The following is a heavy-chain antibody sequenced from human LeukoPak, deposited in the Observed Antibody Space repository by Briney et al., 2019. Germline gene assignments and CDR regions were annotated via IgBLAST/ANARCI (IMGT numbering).Heavy chain of an antibody. CDR2: IWYDGSNK. V-gene: IGHV3-33*01. D-gene: IGHD6-6*01. Sequence: PGGSLRLSCAASGFTFSSYGMHWVRQAPGKGLEWVAVIWYDGSNKYYADSVKGRFTISRDNSKNTLYLQMNSLRAEDTAVYYCARAVSGAARPIDYWGQGTLVTVSS. J-gene: IGHJ4*02. CDR1: GFTFSSYG. CDR3: ARAVSGAARPIDY.